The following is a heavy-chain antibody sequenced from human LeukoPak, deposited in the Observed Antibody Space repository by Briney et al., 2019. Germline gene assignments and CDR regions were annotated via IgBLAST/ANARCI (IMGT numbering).Heavy chain of an antibody. CDR2: INHSGST. D-gene: IGHD6-13*01. Sequence: PSETLSLTCAVYGGSFSGYYWSWIRQPPGKGLEWIGEINHSGSTNYNPSLKSRVTISVDTSKNQFSLKLSSVTAADTAVYYCARGIAAAGTIWNWFDPWGQGTLVTVSS. J-gene: IGHJ5*02. CDR1: GGSFSGYY. V-gene: IGHV4-34*01. CDR3: ARGIAAAGTIWNWFDP.